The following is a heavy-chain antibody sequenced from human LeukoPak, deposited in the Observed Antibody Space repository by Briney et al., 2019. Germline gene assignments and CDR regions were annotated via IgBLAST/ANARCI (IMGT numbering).Heavy chain of an antibody. J-gene: IGHJ4*02. Sequence: PGGSLRLSCAASGFTFSSYSMNWVRQAPGKGLEWVSSISSSSSYIYYADSVKGRFTISRDNAKNSLYLQMNSLRAEDTAVYYCARDPDRDYYDSSGYYNYWGQGTLVTVFS. CDR3: ARDPDRDYYDSSGYYNY. D-gene: IGHD3-22*01. V-gene: IGHV3-21*01. CDR1: GFTFSSYS. CDR2: ISSSSSYI.